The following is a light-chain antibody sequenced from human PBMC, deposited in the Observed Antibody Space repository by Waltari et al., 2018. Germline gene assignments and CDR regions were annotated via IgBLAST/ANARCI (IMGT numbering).Light chain of an antibody. CDR3: QTGGHGTWV. CDR2: VNSDGSQ. V-gene: IGLV4-69*01. J-gene: IGLJ3*02. CDR1: SGHSSNI. Sequence: QLVLTQSPSASASLGASVKLTCTLSSGHSSNIIAWHQQQPEKGPRYLKKVNSDGSQSKGDEIPERFSGSSSGADRCPTSSSLQSEDEADYYFQTGGHGTWVFGGGTKLTVL.